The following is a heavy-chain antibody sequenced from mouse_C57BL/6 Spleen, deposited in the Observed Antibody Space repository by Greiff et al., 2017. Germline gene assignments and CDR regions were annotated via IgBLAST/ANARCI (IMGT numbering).Heavy chain of an antibody. J-gene: IGHJ2*01. V-gene: IGHV1-82*01. CDR2: IYPGDGDT. CDR1: GYAFSSSW. Sequence: VHLVESGPELVKPGASVKISCKASGYAFSSSWMNWVKQRPGKGLEWIGRIYPGDGDTNYNGKFKGKATLTADKSSSTAYMQLSSLTSEDSAVYFCARAGIYDGYYDYWGQGTTLTVSS. CDR3: ARAGIYDGYYDY. D-gene: IGHD2-3*01.